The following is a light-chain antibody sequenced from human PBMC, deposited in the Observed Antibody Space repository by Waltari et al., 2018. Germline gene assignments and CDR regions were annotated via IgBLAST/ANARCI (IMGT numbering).Light chain of an antibody. V-gene: IGKV1-5*03. Sequence: DIQMTQSPSTLSASLGDRVTITCRASQSIISYLAWYQQKPGKAPKLLISKASTLGSGVPARFSGSGSGTEFTLTISILPPDYFATYYCQQYNRYSTFGQGTKVEIK. J-gene: IGKJ1*01. CDR1: QSIISY. CDR2: KAS. CDR3: QQYNRYST.